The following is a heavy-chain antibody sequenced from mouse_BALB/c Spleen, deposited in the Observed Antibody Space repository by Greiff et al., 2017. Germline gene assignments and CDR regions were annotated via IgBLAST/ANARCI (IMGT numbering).Heavy chain of an antibody. CDR2: IWAGGST. J-gene: IGHJ4*01. CDR1: GFSLTSYG. CDR3: AGGPIYYDYPYAMDY. Sequence: QVQLQQSGPGLVAPSQSLSITCTVSGFSLTSYGVHWVRQPPGKGLEWLGVIWAGGSTNYNSALMSRLSISKDNSKSQVFLKMNSLQTDDTAMYYCAGGPIYYDYPYAMDYWGQGTSVTVSS. V-gene: IGHV2-9*02. D-gene: IGHD2-4*01.